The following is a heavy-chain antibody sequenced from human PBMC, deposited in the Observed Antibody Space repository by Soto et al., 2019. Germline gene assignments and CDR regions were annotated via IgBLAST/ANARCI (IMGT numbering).Heavy chain of an antibody. CDR2: INHSGST. D-gene: IGHD2-2*01. CDR3: ARGVYFSTTSCFAGRGENFDY. Sequence: SETLSLTCAVYGGSFSGYYWSWIRKHKGKGLEWIGEINHSGSTNYNPSLKSRVTISVDTSKNQFSLKLSSVTAADTAVYYCARGVYFSTTSCFAGRGENFDYWGQGTLVTVSS. J-gene: IGHJ4*02. V-gene: IGHV4-34*01. CDR1: GGSFSGYY.